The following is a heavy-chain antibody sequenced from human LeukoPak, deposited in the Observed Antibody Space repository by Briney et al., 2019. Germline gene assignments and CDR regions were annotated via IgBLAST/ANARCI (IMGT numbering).Heavy chain of an antibody. J-gene: IGHJ4*02. D-gene: IGHD1-26*01. CDR1: GYTFTGYY. Sequence: ASVKVSCXASGYTFTGYYVHWVRQAPGQGLEWMGRINPNSGGTNSAQKFQGRVTMTRDTSISTTYMDLSSLISDDTAVYYCARDKSGSYSPPAYWGQGTLVTVSS. CDR2: INPNSGGT. V-gene: IGHV1-2*06. CDR3: ARDKSGSYSPPAY.